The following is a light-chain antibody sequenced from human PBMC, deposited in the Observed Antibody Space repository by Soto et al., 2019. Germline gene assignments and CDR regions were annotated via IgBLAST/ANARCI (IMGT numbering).Light chain of an antibody. CDR1: QSITNY. CDR2: AAS. J-gene: IGKJ4*01. Sequence: DIQMTQSPSSLSASVGDRVTITCRASQSITNYLNWYQQKVGKAPQLLIYAASTLQSGVPSRFSGIRSGTDFTLTIDNLQPEDFATYYCQQSHSRPLTFGGGTKVE. V-gene: IGKV1-39*01. CDR3: QQSHSRPLT.